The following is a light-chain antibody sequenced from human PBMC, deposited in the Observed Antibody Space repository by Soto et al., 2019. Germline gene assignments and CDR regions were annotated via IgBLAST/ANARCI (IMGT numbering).Light chain of an antibody. Sequence: QSVLTQPPSVSGAPGQRVTISCTGSRSNIGAGYDVHWYQQLPGTAPKLLIYGNNNRPSGVPDRFSGSKSGTSASLAITGLQAEDEADYYCQSYDSSLSGVVFGGATKLTVL. V-gene: IGLV1-40*01. J-gene: IGLJ2*01. CDR3: QSYDSSLSGVV. CDR2: GNN. CDR1: RSNIGAGYD.